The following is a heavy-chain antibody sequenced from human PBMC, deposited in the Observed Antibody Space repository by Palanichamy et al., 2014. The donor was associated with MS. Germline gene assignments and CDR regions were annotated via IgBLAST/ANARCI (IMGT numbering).Heavy chain of an antibody. CDR3: AKDGRYFDWLPDY. D-gene: IGHD3-9*01. J-gene: IGHJ4*02. CDR2: ISGDGAST. CDR1: GFTFDDYA. V-gene: IGHV3-43*02. Sequence: EVQLVGSGGGVVQPGGSLRLSCAASGFTFDDYAMHWVRQVPGRGLEWVSLISGDGASTYYADSVKGRFTISRDNSKNSLYLQISSLRTEDTALYYCAKDGRYFDWLPDYWGQGTLVTVSS.